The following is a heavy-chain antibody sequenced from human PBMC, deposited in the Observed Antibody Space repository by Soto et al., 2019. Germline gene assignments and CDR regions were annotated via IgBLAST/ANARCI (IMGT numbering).Heavy chain of an antibody. D-gene: IGHD6-25*01. Sequence: QVQLVGSGGGVVQPGRSLRLSCAVSGFTFSRYAIHWVRQGPGKGLEWVAVISHDGNSKYYADSVKGRFTISRDNSENTLFLQMNSLRPEDTAVYYCVRGAAASHYYGMDVWGQGTTVAVSS. V-gene: IGHV3-30-3*01. CDR3: VRGAAASHYYGMDV. J-gene: IGHJ6*02. CDR2: ISHDGNSK. CDR1: GFTFSRYA.